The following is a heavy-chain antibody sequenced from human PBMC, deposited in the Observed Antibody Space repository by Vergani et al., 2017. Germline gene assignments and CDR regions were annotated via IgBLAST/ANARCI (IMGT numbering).Heavy chain of an antibody. CDR3: AKDRGEYWYFDL. Sequence: EVPLVESGGGLVQPGRSLRLSCAASGFTFSSYAMSWVRQAPGEGLEWVLASSGSGGSTYYADSVKGRFTIPRDNSKNTLYLQRNSLRAEDTAVYYCAKDRGEYWYFDLWGRGTLVTVSS. V-gene: IGHV3-23*04. CDR1: GFTFSSYA. CDR2: SSGSGGST. J-gene: IGHJ2*01.